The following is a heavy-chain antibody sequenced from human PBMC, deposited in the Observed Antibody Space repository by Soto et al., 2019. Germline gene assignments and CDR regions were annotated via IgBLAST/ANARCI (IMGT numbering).Heavy chain of an antibody. CDR1: GFVFSDYG. CDR2: ITNDGNNE. D-gene: IGHD1-26*01. Sequence: QMNLVESGGGVVQPGRSLRLSCAASGFVFSDYGMHWVRQAPGKGLEWVALITNDGNNEYDRESVKGRFSISRGRSTNTVDLLMNSLRPEVAGVYYCAKEGPGGGRHFYYAMDLWGQGTTVTVSS. J-gene: IGHJ6*02. CDR3: AKEGPGGGRHFYYAMDL. V-gene: IGHV3-30*18.